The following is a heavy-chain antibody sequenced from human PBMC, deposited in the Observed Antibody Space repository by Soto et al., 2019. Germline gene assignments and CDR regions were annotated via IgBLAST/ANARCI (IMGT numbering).Heavy chain of an antibody. D-gene: IGHD3-10*01. V-gene: IGHV1-69*01. CDR2: IIPVFRTA. J-gene: IGHJ3*02. CDR1: GGTFSSYV. CDR3: ATGLDGSGSDI. Sequence: QVQLVQSGAEVKKSGSSVKVSCKAFGGTFSSYVISWVRQAPGQGLEWMGGIIPVFRTAKYAQRFQGRVSLSVDESKTTSDMDLSSGGSEETVVYFGATGLDGSGSDIWGQGTMVTVSS.